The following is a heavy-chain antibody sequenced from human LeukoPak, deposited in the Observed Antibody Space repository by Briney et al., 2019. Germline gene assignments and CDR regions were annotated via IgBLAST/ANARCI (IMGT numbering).Heavy chain of an antibody. CDR1: GASISSYY. V-gene: IGHV4-4*07. J-gene: IGHJ5*01. D-gene: IGHD1-14*01. CDR2: VYSSGST. CDR3: ARDPDGYNWFDS. Sequence: SETLSLTCTVSGASISSYYWSRIRQPAGKGLEWIGRVYSSGSTNYNPSLKSRVTMSEDTSKNQFSLKLRSVTAADTAVYYCARDPDGYNWFDSWGQGTQVTVST.